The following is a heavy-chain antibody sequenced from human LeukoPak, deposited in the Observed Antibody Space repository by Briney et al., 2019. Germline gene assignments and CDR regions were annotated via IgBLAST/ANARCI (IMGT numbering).Heavy chain of an antibody. CDR3: APAYIWGSFRTFNY. J-gene: IGHJ4*02. Sequence: PSETLSLTCTVSGGSISSSSYYWGWIRQPPGKGLEWVGSITYSGTTYYNPSLKSRLTISVDTSKSQFSLKLTSVTAADTAVYYCAPAYIWGSFRTFNYWGQGTLVTVSS. V-gene: IGHV4-39*01. CDR2: ITYSGTT. D-gene: IGHD3-16*02. CDR1: GGSISSSSYY.